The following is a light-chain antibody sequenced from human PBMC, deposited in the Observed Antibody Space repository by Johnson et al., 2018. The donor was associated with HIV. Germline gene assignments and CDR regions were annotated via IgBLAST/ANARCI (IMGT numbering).Light chain of an antibody. CDR1: SSNIGNNY. Sequence: QSVLTQSPSVSAAPGQRVTISCSGSSSNIGNNYVSWYQQLPGTAPKLLIYETNKRPSEIPDRFSGSKSGTSATLGITGLQTEDEAEYYCGTWDSSLSAYVFGTGTKVTVL. J-gene: IGLJ1*01. CDR2: ETN. V-gene: IGLV1-51*01. CDR3: GTWDSSLSAYV.